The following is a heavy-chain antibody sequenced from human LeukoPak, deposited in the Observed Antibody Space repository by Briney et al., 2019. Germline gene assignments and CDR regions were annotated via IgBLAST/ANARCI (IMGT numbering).Heavy chain of an antibody. CDR2: INPNRDGT. Sequence: ASVKVSCKASGYTFTDYYMHWVRQAPGQGLEWMGWINPNRDGTNYAQKFQGRVTMTRDTSTSTAYMELSRLRSDDTAVYYCARDLAYCGGDCYSTPYFQHWGQGTLVTVSS. D-gene: IGHD2-21*02. J-gene: IGHJ1*01. V-gene: IGHV1-2*02. CDR1: GYTFTDYY. CDR3: ARDLAYCGGDCYSTPYFQH.